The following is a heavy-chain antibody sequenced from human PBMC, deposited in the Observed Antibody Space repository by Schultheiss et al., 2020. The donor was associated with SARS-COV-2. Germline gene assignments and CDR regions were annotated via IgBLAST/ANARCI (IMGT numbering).Heavy chain of an antibody. V-gene: IGHV3-23*01. D-gene: IGHD5-12*01. CDR2: ISGSGGST. CDR3: AKDRSLPLLWLRYFDY. Sequence: GGSLRLSCAASGFTFSSYAMHWVRQAPGKGLEWVSAISGSGGSTYYADSVKGRFTISRDNSKNTLYLQMNSLRAEDTAVYYCAKDRSLPLLWLRYFDYWGQGTLVTVSS. CDR1: GFTFSSYA. J-gene: IGHJ4*02.